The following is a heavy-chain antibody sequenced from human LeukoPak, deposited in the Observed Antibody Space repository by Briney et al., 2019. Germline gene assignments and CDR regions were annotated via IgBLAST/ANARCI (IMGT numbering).Heavy chain of an antibody. Sequence: TSETLSLTCTVSSGSVSSYYWSWIRQPPWKGLEWIGFIYYSGSTNYNPSLKSRVTISVDTSKNQFSLKLSSVTAADTAVYYCARVPAAPRLYMDVWGQGTTVIVSS. CDR2: IYYSGST. J-gene: IGHJ6*02. D-gene: IGHD2-2*01. V-gene: IGHV4-59*02. CDR3: ARVPAAPRLYMDV. CDR1: SGSVSSYY.